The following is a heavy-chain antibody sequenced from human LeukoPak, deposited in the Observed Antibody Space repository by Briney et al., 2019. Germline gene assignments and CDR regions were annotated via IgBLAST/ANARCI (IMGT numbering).Heavy chain of an antibody. CDR1: GGSFSGYY. CDR3: ARGSSYYGSGSYLRWFDP. Sequence: SETLSLTCAVYGGSFSGYYLSWIRQPPGKGLEWVGEINHSGSTNYNPSLKSRVTISVDTSKNQFSLKLSSVTAADTAVYYCARGSSYYGSGSYLRWFDPWGQGTLVTVSS. V-gene: IGHV4-34*01. CDR2: INHSGST. D-gene: IGHD3-10*01. J-gene: IGHJ5*02.